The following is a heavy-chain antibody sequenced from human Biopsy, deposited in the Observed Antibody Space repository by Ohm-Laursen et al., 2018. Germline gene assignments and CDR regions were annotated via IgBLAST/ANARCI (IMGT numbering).Heavy chain of an antibody. CDR3: ARDGTNSGPQSYWFDP. D-gene: IGHD7-27*01. Sequence: TLSLTCTVSGGSISSDYWSWIRQTPGKGLEWIGYIYYSGSTNYNPSLKSRVTISVDTSKNQFSLRLNSVTAADTAVYYCARDGTNSGPQSYWFDPWGQGTLVTVSS. J-gene: IGHJ5*02. CDR1: GGSISSDY. CDR2: IYYSGST. V-gene: IGHV4-59*01.